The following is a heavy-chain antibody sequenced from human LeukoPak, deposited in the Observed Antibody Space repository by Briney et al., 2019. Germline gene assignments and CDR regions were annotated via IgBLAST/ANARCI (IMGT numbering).Heavy chain of an antibody. V-gene: IGHV3-9*01. CDR1: GLSFNKDV. J-gene: IGHJ4*02. CDR3: AKDWGFRIAVAGPLDY. Sequence: GGSLRLSCVVSGLSFNKDVMSWFRQAPGKGLEWVSGISWNSGSIGYADSVKGRFTISRDNAKNSLYLQMNSLSAEDTALYYCAKDWGFRIAVAGPLDYWGQGTLVTVSS. D-gene: IGHD6-19*01. CDR2: ISWNSGSI.